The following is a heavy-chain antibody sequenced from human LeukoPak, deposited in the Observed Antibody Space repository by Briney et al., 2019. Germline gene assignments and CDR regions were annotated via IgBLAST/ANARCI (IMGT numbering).Heavy chain of an antibody. CDR2: IIPIFGTA. CDR1: GGTFSSYA. CDR3: ARGPLSSSWYKPFDY. Sequence: SVKVSCKASGGTFSSYAISWVRQAPGQGLEWMGGIIPIFGTANYAQKFQGRVTITADESTSTAYMELSSLRSEDTAVYYCARGPLSSSWYKPFDYWGQGTLVTVSS. V-gene: IGHV1-69*13. J-gene: IGHJ4*02. D-gene: IGHD6-13*01.